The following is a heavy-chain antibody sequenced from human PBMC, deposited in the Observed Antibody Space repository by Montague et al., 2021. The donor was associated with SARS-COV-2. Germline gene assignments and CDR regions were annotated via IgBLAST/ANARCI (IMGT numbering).Heavy chain of an antibody. Sequence: SLRLSCAASGFTFSSYWMSWVRQAPGKGLEWVANIKQDGSEKYYVDSVKGRFTISRDNAKNSLYLQMNSLRAEDTAVYYCARDFYGSWSSYYYYGMDVWGQGTTVTVSS. D-gene: IGHD3-10*01. CDR2: IKQDGSEK. J-gene: IGHJ6*02. V-gene: IGHV3-7*01. CDR3: ARDFYGSWSSYYYYGMDV. CDR1: GFTFSSYW.